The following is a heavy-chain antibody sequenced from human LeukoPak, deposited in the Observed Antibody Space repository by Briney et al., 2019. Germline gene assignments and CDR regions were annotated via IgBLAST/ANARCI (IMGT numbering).Heavy chain of an antibody. CDR3: ARDGNYYDSSGYLKFDP. CDR2: ISSSSSYI. V-gene: IGHV3-21*01. Sequence: GGSLRLSCAASGFTFSSYGMNWVRQAPGKGLEWVSSISSSSSYIYYADSVKGRFTISRDNAKNSLYLQMNSLRAEDTAVYYCARDGNYYDSSGYLKFDPWGQGTLVTVSS. CDR1: GFTFSSYG. D-gene: IGHD3-22*01. J-gene: IGHJ5*02.